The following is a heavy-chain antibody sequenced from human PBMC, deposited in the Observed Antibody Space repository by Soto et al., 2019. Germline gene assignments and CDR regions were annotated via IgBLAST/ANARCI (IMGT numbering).Heavy chain of an antibody. CDR1: GGSFSGGGSY. V-gene: IGHV4-31*03. Sequence: QVQLQESGPGRVRPPQPLSLTCTFSGGSFSGGGSYWSWIRQHPGKGLEWIGYIYNSGSTSYNPSLKSRVTISVDTSKNQFSLKLSSVTAADTAVYYCARWFGDYWGQGTLVTVSS. CDR2: IYNSGST. J-gene: IGHJ4*02. CDR3: ARWFGDY. D-gene: IGHD3-16*01.